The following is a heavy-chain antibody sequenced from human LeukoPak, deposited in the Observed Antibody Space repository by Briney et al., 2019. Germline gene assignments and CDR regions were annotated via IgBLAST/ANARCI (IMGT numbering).Heavy chain of an antibody. CDR2: IKKDGSEK. J-gene: IGHJ4*02. CDR1: GFTFSSYW. V-gene: IGHV3-7*01. Sequence: GGSLRLSCAASGFTFSSYWMSWVRQAPGKGLEWVANIKKDGSEKYYVDSVKGRFTISRDNAKTSLYLQMNSLRAEDTAVYYCARGRSIVGATNAERDYWGQGTLVTVSS. D-gene: IGHD1-26*01. CDR3: ARGRSIVGATNAERDY.